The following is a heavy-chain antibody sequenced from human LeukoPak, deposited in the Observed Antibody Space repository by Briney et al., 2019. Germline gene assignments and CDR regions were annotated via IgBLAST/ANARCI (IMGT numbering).Heavy chain of an antibody. Sequence: ASVKVSCKASGYTFTSYGISWVRQAPGQGLEWMGWINPNSGGTNYAQKFQGRVTMTRDTSISTAYMELSRLRSDDTAVYYCARLYSSSSGGAYYYYMDVWGKGTTVTVSS. D-gene: IGHD6-6*01. CDR1: GYTFTSYG. J-gene: IGHJ6*03. V-gene: IGHV1-2*02. CDR3: ARLYSSSSGGAYYYYMDV. CDR2: INPNSGGT.